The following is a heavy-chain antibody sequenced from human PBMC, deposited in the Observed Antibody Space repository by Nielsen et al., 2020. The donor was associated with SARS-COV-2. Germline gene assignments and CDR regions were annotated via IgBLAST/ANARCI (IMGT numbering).Heavy chain of an antibody. CDR1: GFTFSSYW. J-gene: IGHJ6*02. CDR3: AREGVGILTLRYYYYGMDV. Sequence: GGSLRLSCAASGFTFSSYWMSWVRQAPGKGLEWVANIKQDGSEKYYVDSVKGRFTISRDNAKNSLYLQMNSLRAEDTAVYYCAREGVGILTLRYYYYGMDVWGQGTTVTVSS. D-gene: IGHD3-9*01. V-gene: IGHV3-7*05. CDR2: IKQDGSEK.